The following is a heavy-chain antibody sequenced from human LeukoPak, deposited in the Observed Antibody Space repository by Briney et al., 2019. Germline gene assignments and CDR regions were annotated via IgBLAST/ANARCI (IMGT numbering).Heavy chain of an antibody. CDR2: INPNSGGT. J-gene: IGHJ5*02. V-gene: IGHV1-2*02. CDR3: ARDWTDGVDWFDP. CDR1: GYTFTGYY. Sequence: EASVKVSCKASGYTFTGYYMHWVRQAPGQGLEWMGWINPNSGGTNYAQKFQGRVTMTRDTSISTAYMELSRLRSDDTAVYYCARDWTDGVDWFDPWAQGTLVTVSS. D-gene: IGHD3/OR15-3a*01.